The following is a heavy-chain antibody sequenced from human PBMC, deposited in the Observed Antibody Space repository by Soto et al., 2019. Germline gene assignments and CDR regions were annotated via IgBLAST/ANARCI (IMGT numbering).Heavy chain of an antibody. Sequence: PSETLSLTCTVSGGSISNYFWHWIRQPPGKGLEWIGYIYYSGSTNYNPSLKSRVTISVDTSKNQFSLKLSSVTAADTAVYYCARGGSSNLYYFDYWGQGTLVTVSS. V-gene: IGHV4-59*01. J-gene: IGHJ4*02. CDR3: ARGGSSNLYYFDY. CDR2: IYYSGST. CDR1: GGSISNYF. D-gene: IGHD6-13*01.